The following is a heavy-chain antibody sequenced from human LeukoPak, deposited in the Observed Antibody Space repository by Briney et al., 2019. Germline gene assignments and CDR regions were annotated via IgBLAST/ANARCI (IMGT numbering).Heavy chain of an antibody. J-gene: IGHJ4*02. CDR2: ISDYNGNT. D-gene: IGHD3-3*01. CDR1: GYTFTSYG. CDR3: ARDDLRFLEWTPLSHPRALTPGPAGY. Sequence: ASVNVSCKASGYTFTSYGISWVRQAPGQGLEGMGRISDYNGNTNYAQKLQGRVTMTTDTSTSTAYMELRSLRSDDTAVYYCARDDLRFLEWTPLSHPRALTPGPAGYWGQGTLVTVSS. V-gene: IGHV1-18*01.